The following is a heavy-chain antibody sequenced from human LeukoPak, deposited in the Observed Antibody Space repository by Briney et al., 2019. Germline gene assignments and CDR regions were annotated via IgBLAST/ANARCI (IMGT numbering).Heavy chain of an antibody. CDR3: ARARSDSGAASPRANYYMDV. CDR2: LYTSGST. V-gene: IGHV4-4*07. Sequence: SETLSLTCTVSGGSISSYYWTWIRQPAGKGLEWIGRLYTSGSTNYNPSLKSRVTMSLDTSKNQFSLRLTSVTAADTAVYYCARARSDSGAASPRANYYMDVWGKGTTVTVSS. CDR1: GGSISSYY. D-gene: IGHD2-21*01. J-gene: IGHJ6*03.